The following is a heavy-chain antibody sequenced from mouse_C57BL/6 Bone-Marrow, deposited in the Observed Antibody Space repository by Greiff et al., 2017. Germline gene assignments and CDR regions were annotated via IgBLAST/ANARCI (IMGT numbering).Heavy chain of an antibody. D-gene: IGHD1-1*01. V-gene: IGHV1-7*01. CDR3: ARERITTVVARDFDY. CDR1: GYTFTSYW. CDR2: INPSSGYT. Sequence: VKLVESGAELAKPGASVKLSCKASGYTFTSYWMHWVKQRPGQGLEWIGYINPSSGYTKYNQKFKDKATLTADKSSNTAYMQLSSLTYEDSAVYYCARERITTVVARDFDYWGQGTTLTVSS. J-gene: IGHJ2*01.